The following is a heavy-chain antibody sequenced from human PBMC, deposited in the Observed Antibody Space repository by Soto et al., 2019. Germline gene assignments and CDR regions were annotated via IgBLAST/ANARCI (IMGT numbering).Heavy chain of an antibody. CDR3: ARERVEGYFDL. J-gene: IGHJ2*01. V-gene: IGHV4-30-4*01. Sequence: QVQLQESGPGLVQPSQTLSLTCTVSGGSFSSADSYWSWIRQPPGKGLEWIGYIYYSGSTYYNPSLKSRLTISVDTSKNQFSLKLSSVTAADTAVYYCARERVEGYFDLWGRGTLVTVSS. CDR2: IYYSGST. CDR1: GGSFSSADSY.